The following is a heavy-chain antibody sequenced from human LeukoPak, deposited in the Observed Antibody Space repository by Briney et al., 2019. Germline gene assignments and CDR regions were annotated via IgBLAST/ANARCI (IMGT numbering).Heavy chain of an antibody. J-gene: IGHJ4*02. CDR2: ISTSSSYI. Sequence: AGGSLRLSCAASGFTFSSYSMNWVRRAPGKGLEWVSSISTSSSYIYYADSVKGRFTVSRDNAKNSLYLQMNSLRVEDTAVYYCARGQRELYWGQGSLVTVSS. V-gene: IGHV3-21*01. CDR1: GFTFSSYS. D-gene: IGHD1-7*01. CDR3: ARGQRELY.